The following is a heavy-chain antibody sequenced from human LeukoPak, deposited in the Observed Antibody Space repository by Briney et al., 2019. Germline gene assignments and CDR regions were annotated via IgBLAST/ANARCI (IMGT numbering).Heavy chain of an antibody. D-gene: IGHD2-8*02. J-gene: IGHJ3*01. CDR3: AKDCTGTYYSAFDL. V-gene: IGHV3-21*04. CDR1: GFTFSTYS. Sequence: GGSLRLSCAASGFTFSTYSMNWVRQAPGKGLEWVSSISGSSTYTYYADSVRGRFTISRDNAKNSLYLQMNSLRAEDTATYYCAKDCTGTYYSAFDLWGQGAMVTVSS. CDR2: ISGSSTYT.